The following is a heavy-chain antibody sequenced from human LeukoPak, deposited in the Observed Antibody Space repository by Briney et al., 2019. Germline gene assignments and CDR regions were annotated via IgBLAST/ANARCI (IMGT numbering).Heavy chain of an antibody. D-gene: IGHD3-22*01. CDR1: GFTLRNAW. CDR3: TTDPYYYDSSAYTSDY. Sequence: PGGSPRLSCAAPGFTLRNAWTSGVRQAPRKGRGWGSRIKSKTDGGTTDYAAPVKGRFTISRDDSKNTLYLQMNSLKTEDTAVYYCTTDPYYYDSSAYTSDYWGQGTLVTVSS. V-gene: IGHV3-15*01. J-gene: IGHJ4*02. CDR2: IKSKTDGGTT.